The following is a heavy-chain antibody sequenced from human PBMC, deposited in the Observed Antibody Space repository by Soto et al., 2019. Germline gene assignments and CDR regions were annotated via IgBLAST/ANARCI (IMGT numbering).Heavy chain of an antibody. CDR2: INPSGGRT. CDR1: GYTFTTYY. V-gene: IGHV1-46*03. J-gene: IGHJ4*02. CDR3: ARRYGDFTELDY. Sequence: QVQLVQSGAEVKKPGASVTVSCKASGYTFTTYYMHWVRQAPGRGVEWMGIINPSGGRTSYAQKFQGRVTMTRDTSTSTVYMQLSSVRSEDTAVYYCARRYGDFTELDYWGQGTLVTVSS. D-gene: IGHD4-17*01.